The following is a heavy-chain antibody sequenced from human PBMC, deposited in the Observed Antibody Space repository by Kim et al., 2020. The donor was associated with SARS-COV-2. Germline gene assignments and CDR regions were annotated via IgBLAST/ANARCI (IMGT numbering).Heavy chain of an antibody. Sequence: SETLSLTCTVSGGSISSGGYYWSWIRQHPGKGLEWIGYIYYSGSTYYNPSLKSRVTISVDTSKNQFSLKLSSVTAADTAVYYCARGYGSGSYYNGDYWGQGTLVTVSS. CDR3: ARGYGSGSYYNGDY. V-gene: IGHV4-31*03. CDR2: IYYSGST. D-gene: IGHD3-10*01. J-gene: IGHJ4*02. CDR1: GGSISSGGYY.